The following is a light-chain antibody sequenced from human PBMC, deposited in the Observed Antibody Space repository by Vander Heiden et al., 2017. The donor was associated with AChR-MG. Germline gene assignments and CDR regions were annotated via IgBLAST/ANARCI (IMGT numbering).Light chain of an antibody. CDR3: HQSDTLPWT. J-gene: IGKJ1*01. CDR2: YAS. V-gene: IGKV6-21*01. Sequence: EIVLTQSPDFQSVTPKEKVTITCRASQSIGSRLHWYQQKPNQSPKLLIKYASQSFSGVPSRFSGSGSGTDFTLTIHSLEVEDAATYYCHQSDTLPWTFGQRTKVEIK. CDR1: QSIGSR.